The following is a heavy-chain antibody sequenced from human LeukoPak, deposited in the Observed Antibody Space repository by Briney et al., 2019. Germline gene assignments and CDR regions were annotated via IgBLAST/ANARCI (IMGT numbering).Heavy chain of an antibody. Sequence: PGGSLRLSCAASGFTFSSYAMHWVRQAPGKGLEWVAVISYDGSNKYYADSVKGRFTISRDNSKNTLYLQMNSLRAEDTAVYYCARWGISSYDYNYYYGMDVWGQGTTVTVSS. J-gene: IGHJ6*02. CDR3: ARWGISSYDYNYYYGMDV. CDR2: ISYDGSNK. CDR1: GFTFSSYA. D-gene: IGHD5-12*01. V-gene: IGHV3-30-3*01.